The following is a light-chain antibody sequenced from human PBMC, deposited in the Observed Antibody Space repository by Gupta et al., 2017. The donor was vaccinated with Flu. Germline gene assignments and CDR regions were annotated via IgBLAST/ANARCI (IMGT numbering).Light chain of an antibody. J-gene: IGKJ2*01. CDR3: QQYDTYLGT. CDR2: MAS. CDR1: ESIRNW. Sequence: GDRVTITCRASESIRNWLAWYQQKPGKAPKLLISMASTLESGVPSRFSGSGSGTEFTRTISSLQPDDLATYYCQQYDTYLGTFGQGTKLEI. V-gene: IGKV1-5*03.